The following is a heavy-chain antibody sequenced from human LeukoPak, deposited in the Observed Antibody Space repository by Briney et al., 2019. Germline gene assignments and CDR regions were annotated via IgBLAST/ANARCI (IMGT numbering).Heavy chain of an antibody. Sequence: GASVKVSCKASGGTFSSYAISWVRQAPGQGLEWMGGIIPIFGTANYAQKFQGRVTITTDESTSTAYMELSSLRSEDTAVYYCARGPIVVVPAATYYYYYYMDVWGKGTTVTVSS. V-gene: IGHV1-69*05. CDR3: ARGPIVVVPAATYYYYYYMDV. CDR2: IIPIFGTA. D-gene: IGHD2-2*01. J-gene: IGHJ6*03. CDR1: GGTFSSYA.